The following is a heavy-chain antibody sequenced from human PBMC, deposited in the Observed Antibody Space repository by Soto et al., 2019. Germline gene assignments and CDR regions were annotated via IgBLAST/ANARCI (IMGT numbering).Heavy chain of an antibody. V-gene: IGHV3-33*01. Sequence: VQLVESGGGVVQPGRSLRLSCAASGFTFSSYGMHWVRQAPGKGLEWVAVIWYDGSNKYYADSVKGRFTISRDNSKNPLYLQMNSLRAEDTAVYYCARASILRAAGTQYFQNCCQGTLVTVSS. J-gene: IGHJ1*01. CDR2: IWYDGSNK. D-gene: IGHD6-13*01. CDR3: ARASILRAAGTQYFQN. CDR1: GFTFSSYG.